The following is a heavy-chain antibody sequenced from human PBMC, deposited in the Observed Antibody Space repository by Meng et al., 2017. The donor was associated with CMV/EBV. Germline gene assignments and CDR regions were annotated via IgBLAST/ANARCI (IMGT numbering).Heavy chain of an antibody. CDR2: IIPILGVT. CDR3: TTGPTDLSYFDH. D-gene: IGHD5/OR15-5a*01. CDR1: GDTFSNYI. V-gene: IGHV1-69*02. Sequence: SCKASGDTFSNYIINWVRQAPGQGLEWMGRIIPILGVTKHAQKFQGRVTVTADKSTSTAYMELSSLRSEDTAMYYCTTGPTDLSYFDHWGQGTLVTSPQ. J-gene: IGHJ4*02.